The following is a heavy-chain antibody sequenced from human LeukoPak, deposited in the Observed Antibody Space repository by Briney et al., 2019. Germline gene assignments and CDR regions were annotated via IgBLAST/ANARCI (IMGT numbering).Heavy chain of an antibody. Sequence: SETLSLTCTVSGGSISSYYWSWIRQPPGKGLEWIGYIYYSGSTNYNPSLKSRVTISVDTSKNQFSLKLSSVTAADTAVYYCASGGFGESHRWGQGTLVTVSS. D-gene: IGHD3-10*01. CDR3: ASGGFGESHR. CDR1: GGSISSYY. V-gene: IGHV4-59*01. J-gene: IGHJ4*02. CDR2: IYYSGST.